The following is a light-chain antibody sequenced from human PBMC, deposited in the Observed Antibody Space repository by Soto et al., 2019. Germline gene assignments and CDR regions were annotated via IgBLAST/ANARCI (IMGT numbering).Light chain of an antibody. J-gene: IGKJ2*01. CDR1: QSIRSW. Sequence: DIQMTQSPSPLSASVGDRVTITCRASQSIRSWLAWYQQKPGKAPKLLIYDASSLESGVPSRFSGSESGTEFTLTISSLQPDDFATYYCQQYYNYLYTFGQGTKLEMK. V-gene: IGKV1-5*01. CDR2: DAS. CDR3: QQYYNYLYT.